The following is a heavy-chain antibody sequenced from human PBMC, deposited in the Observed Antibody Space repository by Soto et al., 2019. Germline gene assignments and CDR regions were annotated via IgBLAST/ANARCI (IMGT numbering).Heavy chain of an antibody. CDR2: ISWNSGSI. D-gene: IGHD3-22*01. V-gene: IGHV3-9*01. CDR3: AKALDSSEDHWYFDI. Sequence: QPGGSLRLSCAASGFTFDDYAMHWVRQAPGKGLEWVSGISWNSGSIGYADSVKGRFTISRDNAKNSLYLQMNSLRAEDTALYYCAKALDSSEDHWYFDIWGQGTMVTVSS. J-gene: IGHJ3*02. CDR1: GFTFDDYA.